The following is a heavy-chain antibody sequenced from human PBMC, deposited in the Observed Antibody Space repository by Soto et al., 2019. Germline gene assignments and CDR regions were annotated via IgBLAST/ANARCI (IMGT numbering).Heavy chain of an antibody. V-gene: IGHV3-15*01. CDR1: GFIASNFW. Sequence: EVQLVESGGGLVKPGGSLRLSCAASGFIASNFWMSWVRQAPGKGLEWIALIKRESEGGTADFAPLVKGRFTISRDDLKNTLYLDMNSLKTEDTAVYYCTVDSMRPYWGQGTMVTVSS. CDR2: IKRESEGGTA. CDR3: TVDSMRPY. J-gene: IGHJ4*02.